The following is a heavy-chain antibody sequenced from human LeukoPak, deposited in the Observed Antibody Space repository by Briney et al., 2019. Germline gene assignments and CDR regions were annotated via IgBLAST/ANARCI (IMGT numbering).Heavy chain of an antibody. Sequence: PSETLSLTCTVSGGSISSYYWSWIRQPPGKGLEWIGYIYYSGSTNYNPSLKSRVTISVDTSKNQFSLKLSSVTAADTAVYYCARRKVGAPALDYWGQGTLVTVSS. CDR2: IYYSGST. CDR3: ARRKVGAPALDY. V-gene: IGHV4-59*01. J-gene: IGHJ4*02. CDR1: GGSISSYY. D-gene: IGHD1-26*01.